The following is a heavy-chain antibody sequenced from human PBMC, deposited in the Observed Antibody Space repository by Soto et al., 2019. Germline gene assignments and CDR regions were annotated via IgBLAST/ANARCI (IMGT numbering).Heavy chain of an antibody. V-gene: IGHV4-4*07. Sequence: SETLSLTCTVSGDSVSKYYWNWIRQPAGKGLEWIGRIHSTRSRNYNPSLKGRVTMSVDTSKNQFSLKLNLTSVTAADTAVYYCARSPAYGDYANLDTWGQGTLVTVSS. CDR2: IHSTRSR. D-gene: IGHD4-17*01. CDR3: ARSPAYGDYANLDT. CDR1: GDSVSKYY. J-gene: IGHJ5*02.